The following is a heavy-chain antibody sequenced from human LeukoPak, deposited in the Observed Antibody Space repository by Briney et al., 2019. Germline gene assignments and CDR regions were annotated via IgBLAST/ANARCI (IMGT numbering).Heavy chain of an antibody. D-gene: IGHD3-10*01. CDR1: GGSISNHY. CDR3: ARDGGYGSGSAL. Sequence: PSETLSLTCTVSGGSISNHYWTWIRQPPGKGLEWIGSIYYDGSTNYNPSLKSRVTISLDTPKNQFSLKLSSVTAADTAVYYCARDGGYGSGSALWGQGTLITVSS. CDR2: IYYDGST. V-gene: IGHV4-59*11. J-gene: IGHJ4*02.